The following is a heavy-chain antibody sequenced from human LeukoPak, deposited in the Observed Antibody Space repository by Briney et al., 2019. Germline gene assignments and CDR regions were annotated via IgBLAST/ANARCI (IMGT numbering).Heavy chain of an antibody. Sequence: GGSLRLSCAASGFTFSNYAMSWVRQAPGKGLEWVSAISGSGGSTYYADSVKGRFTISRDNSKNTLYLQMNSLRAEDTAVYYCAKDQGRSTAGKDYWGQGTLVTVSS. CDR3: AKDQGRSTAGKDY. CDR2: ISGSGGST. CDR1: GFTFSNYA. V-gene: IGHV3-23*01. J-gene: IGHJ4*02. D-gene: IGHD3-10*01.